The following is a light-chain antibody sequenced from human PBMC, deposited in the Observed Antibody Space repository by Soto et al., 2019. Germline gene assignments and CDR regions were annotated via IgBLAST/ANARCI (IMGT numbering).Light chain of an antibody. J-gene: IGKJ5*01. CDR1: QSLLHSDGYKY. CDR2: LGS. Sequence: DIVMTQSPRSLPVTPGEPASISCRSSQSLLHSDGYKYLDWYLQKPGQSPQLLIYLGSNRAPGVPDRFSGSGSATDFTLTISRVEAEDVGVYYCMQALQTPTFGQGTRLEIK. CDR3: MQALQTPT. V-gene: IGKV2-28*01.